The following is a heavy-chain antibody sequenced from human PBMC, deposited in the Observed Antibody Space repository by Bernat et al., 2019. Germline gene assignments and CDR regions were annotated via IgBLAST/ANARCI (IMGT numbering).Heavy chain of an antibody. CDR1: GFSVSSYY. CDR2: IYSGGRT. Sequence: EVQLVESGGGLIQPGGSLRLSCAASGFSVSSYYMSWVRQAPGKGLEWVSLIYSGGRTYYAASVQGRFTISRDNSKNTLYLQMNSLRAEDTALYYCARVAYGSGSYYNINWFDSWGQGILVTVSS. V-gene: IGHV3-53*01. CDR3: ARVAYGSGSYYNINWFDS. D-gene: IGHD3-10*01. J-gene: IGHJ5*01.